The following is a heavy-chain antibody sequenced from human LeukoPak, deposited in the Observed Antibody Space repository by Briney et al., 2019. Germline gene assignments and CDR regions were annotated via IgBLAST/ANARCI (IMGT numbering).Heavy chain of an antibody. CDR1: GFTFSSYA. D-gene: IGHD3-10*01. Sequence: GGSLRLSCAASGFTFSSYAMHWVRQAPGKGLEWVAVISYDGSNKYYADSVKGRFTISRDNSKNTLYLQMNSLRAEDTAVYYCARRRGMVRGVIRGPIDPWGQGTLVTVSS. J-gene: IGHJ5*02. CDR3: ARRRGMVRGVIRGPIDP. CDR2: ISYDGSNK. V-gene: IGHV3-30-3*01.